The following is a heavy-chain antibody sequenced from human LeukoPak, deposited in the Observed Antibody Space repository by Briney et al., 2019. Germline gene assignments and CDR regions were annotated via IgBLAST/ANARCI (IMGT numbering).Heavy chain of an antibody. CDR3: ARGGGLGYCSSTSCSYFDY. CDR1: GGTFSSYA. Sequence: ASVKVSCKASGGTFSSYAISWVRQVPGQGLEWMGGIIPIFGTANYAQKFQGRVTITTDESTTTAYMELSSLRSEDTAVYYCARGGGLGYCSSTSCSYFDYWGQGTLVTVPS. J-gene: IGHJ4*02. D-gene: IGHD2-2*01. CDR2: IIPIFGTA. V-gene: IGHV1-69*05.